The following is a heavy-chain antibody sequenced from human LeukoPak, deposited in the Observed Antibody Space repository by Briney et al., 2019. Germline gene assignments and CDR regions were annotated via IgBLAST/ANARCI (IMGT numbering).Heavy chain of an antibody. CDR1: GGSISSYY. D-gene: IGHD2-15*01. CDR2: IYTSGST. V-gene: IGHV4-4*07. Sequence: SETLPLTCTVSGGSISSYYWSWIRQPAGKGLEWIGRIYTSGSTNYNPSLKSRVTMSVDTSKNQFSLKLNSVTAADTAVYYCARDVCSGGSCYYFDYWGQGTLVTVSS. J-gene: IGHJ4*02. CDR3: ARDVCSGGSCYYFDY.